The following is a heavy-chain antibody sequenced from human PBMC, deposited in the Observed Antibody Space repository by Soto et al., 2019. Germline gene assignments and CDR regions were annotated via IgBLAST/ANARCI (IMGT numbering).Heavy chain of an antibody. V-gene: IGHV1-2*04. Sequence: VASVKVSCEAWGYSFTDYHIHWVRQAPGQGLEWLGRINPKSGGTSAAQKFQGWVTMTTDTSISTASMELTRLTSDDTAIYYCARGDSTDCSNGVCSFFYNHDMDVWGQGTTVTVSS. CDR3: ARGDSTDCSNGVCSFFYNHDMDV. CDR1: GYSFTDYH. D-gene: IGHD2-8*01. CDR2: INPKSGGT. J-gene: IGHJ6*02.